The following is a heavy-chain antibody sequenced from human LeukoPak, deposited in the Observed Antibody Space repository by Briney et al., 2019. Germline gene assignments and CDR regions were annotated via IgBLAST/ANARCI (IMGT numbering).Heavy chain of an antibody. Sequence: PSETLSLTCSVSGASIRSYSWSWLRQPPGKGLEWIGYIYYTGSTNYNPSLESRATISIDTSKKQLSLKLRSVTAADTAVYYCARDRRESSKPNDAFDIWGQGTMVTVPS. V-gene: IGHV4-59*01. CDR2: IYYTGST. D-gene: IGHD4-11*01. CDR3: ARDRRESSKPNDAFDI. CDR1: GASIRSYS. J-gene: IGHJ3*02.